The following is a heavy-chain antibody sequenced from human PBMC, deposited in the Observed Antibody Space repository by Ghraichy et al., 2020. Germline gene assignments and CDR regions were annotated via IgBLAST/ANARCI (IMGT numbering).Heavy chain of an antibody. CDR2: IYSGGTT. V-gene: IGHV3-53*01. Sequence: GESLNISCAASGFTVSSNYMSWVRQAPGKGLEWVAVIYSGGTTYYADSVKGGFTISRDNSMNTLYLQMNSLRAEDTAVYYCATLGSGLYWDYWGQGTLVTVSS. J-gene: IGHJ4*02. CDR1: GFTVSSNY. CDR3: ATLGSGLYWDY. D-gene: IGHD6-19*01.